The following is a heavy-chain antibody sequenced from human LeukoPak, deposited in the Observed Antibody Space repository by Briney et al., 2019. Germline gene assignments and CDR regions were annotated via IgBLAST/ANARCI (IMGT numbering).Heavy chain of an antibody. Sequence: GGSLRLSCAASGFTFSSYGMSWVRQAPGKGLEWVSAISGSGGSTYYADSVKGRFTISRDNSKNTLYLQMNSLRAEDTAVYYCANTNRWIVVVTPNDAFDIWGQGTMVTVSS. CDR1: GFTFSSYG. D-gene: IGHD2-21*02. CDR2: ISGSGGST. J-gene: IGHJ3*02. CDR3: ANTNRWIVVVTPNDAFDI. V-gene: IGHV3-23*01.